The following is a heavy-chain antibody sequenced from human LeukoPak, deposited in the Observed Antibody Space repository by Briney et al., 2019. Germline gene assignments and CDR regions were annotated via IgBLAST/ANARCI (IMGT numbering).Heavy chain of an antibody. J-gene: IGHJ6*03. Sequence: SETLSLTCAVYGGSFSGYYWSWIRQPPGKGLEWIGEVNHSGSTNYNPSLKSRVTISVDTSKNQFSLKLSSVTAADTAVYYCARIVLRFLEWLPPYYYYYYMDVWGKGTTVTVSS. D-gene: IGHD3-3*01. CDR1: GGSFSGYY. V-gene: IGHV4-34*01. CDR2: VNHSGST. CDR3: ARIVLRFLEWLPPYYYYYYMDV.